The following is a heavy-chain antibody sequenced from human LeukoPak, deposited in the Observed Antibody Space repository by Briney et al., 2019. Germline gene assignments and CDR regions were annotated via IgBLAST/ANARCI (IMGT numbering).Heavy chain of an antibody. CDR1: GGSISSSSYY. D-gene: IGHD6-19*01. J-gene: IGHJ5*02. CDR2: IYYSGST. Sequence: SETLSLTCTVSGGSISSSSYYWGWIRQPPGKGLEWIGSIYYSGSTYYNPSLKSRVTISVDTSKNQFSLKLSSVTAADTAVYYCARGSSGWYGRFDPWGQGTLVTVSS. V-gene: IGHV4-39*01. CDR3: ARGSSGWYGRFDP.